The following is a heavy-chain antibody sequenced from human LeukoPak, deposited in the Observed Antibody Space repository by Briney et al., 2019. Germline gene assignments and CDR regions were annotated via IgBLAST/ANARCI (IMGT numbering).Heavy chain of an antibody. J-gene: IGHJ4*02. CDR1: GGSISSYY. D-gene: IGHD1-26*01. V-gene: IGHV4-59*12. Sequence: SETLSLTCTVSGGSISSYYWSWIRQPPGKGLEWIGYIYYSGSTYYNPSLKSRVTISVDTSKNQFSLKLSSVTAADTAVYYCAREGIVGATMVDYWGQGTLVTVSS. CDR2: IYYSGST. CDR3: AREGIVGATMVDY.